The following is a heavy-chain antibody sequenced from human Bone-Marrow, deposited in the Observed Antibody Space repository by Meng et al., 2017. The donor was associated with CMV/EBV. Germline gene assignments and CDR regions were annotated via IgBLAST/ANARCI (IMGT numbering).Heavy chain of an antibody. D-gene: IGHD6-6*01. Sequence: GGSLRLSCAASGFTFTSYAMSWVRQAPGKGLEWVSAISGSGDSTYYADSVKGRFTISRDNAKNSLYLQMNSLRAEDTAVYYCASWGQLVDYYGMDVWGQGTTVTVYS. CDR1: GFTFTSYA. V-gene: IGHV3-23*01. CDR2: ISGSGDST. CDR3: ASWGQLVDYYGMDV. J-gene: IGHJ6*02.